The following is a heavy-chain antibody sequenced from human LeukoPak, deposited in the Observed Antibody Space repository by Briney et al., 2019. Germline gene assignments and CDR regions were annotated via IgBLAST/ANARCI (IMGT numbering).Heavy chain of an antibody. Sequence: GGSLRLSCADSGFTFNNYDMSWVRQAPGKGLEWVSTISGSGGHTYYEDSVKGRFTISRDNSKDTLHLLMNSLRAEDTAVYYCAKLGWPGSWGQGTLVTVSS. D-gene: IGHD1-26*01. V-gene: IGHV3-23*01. J-gene: IGHJ4*02. CDR2: ISGSGGHT. CDR1: GFTFNNYD. CDR3: AKLGWPGS.